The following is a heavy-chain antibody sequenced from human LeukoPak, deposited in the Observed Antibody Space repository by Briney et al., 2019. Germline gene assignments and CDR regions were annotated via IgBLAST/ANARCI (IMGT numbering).Heavy chain of an antibody. V-gene: IGHV3-21*06. CDR3: ARMVRGVISLYYFDY. J-gene: IGHJ4*02. CDR1: GFTFSSYS. D-gene: IGHD3-10*01. CDR2: ISSGSSYI. Sequence: GGSLRLSCAASGFTFSSYSMNWVRQAPGKGLEWVSSISSGSSYIYYADSVKGRFTISRDNAKNSPYLQMNSLRAEDTAVYYCARMVRGVISLYYFDYWGQGTLVTVSS.